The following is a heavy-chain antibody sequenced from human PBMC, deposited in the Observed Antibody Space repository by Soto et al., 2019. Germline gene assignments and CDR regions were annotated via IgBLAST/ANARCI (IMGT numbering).Heavy chain of an antibody. D-gene: IGHD3-3*01. CDR1: GFTVSSNY. Sequence: GGSLRLSCAASGFTVSSNYMSWVRQAPGKGLEWVSVIYSGGSTYYADSVKGRFTISRDNSKNTLYLQMNSLRAEDTAVYYCARAWSYYDFWSGYYNDDGMDVWGQGTTVTVSS. J-gene: IGHJ6*02. CDR2: IYSGGST. V-gene: IGHV3-53*01. CDR3: ARAWSYYDFWSGYYNDDGMDV.